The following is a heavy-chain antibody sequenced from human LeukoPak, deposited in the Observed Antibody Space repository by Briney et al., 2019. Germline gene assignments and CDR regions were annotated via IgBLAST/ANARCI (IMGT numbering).Heavy chain of an antibody. V-gene: IGHV2-5*02. J-gene: IGHJ3*02. CDR3: ALVLRYFDEGAFDI. D-gene: IGHD3-9*01. CDR1: GFSLSTSGVG. Sequence: SGPTLVNPTRTLTLTCTFSGFSLSTSGVGVGWIRQPPGKALEWLALIYWDDDKRYSPSLKSRLTITKDTSKNQVVLTMTNMDPVDTATYYCALVLRYFDEGAFDIWGQGTMVTVSS. CDR2: IYWDDDK.